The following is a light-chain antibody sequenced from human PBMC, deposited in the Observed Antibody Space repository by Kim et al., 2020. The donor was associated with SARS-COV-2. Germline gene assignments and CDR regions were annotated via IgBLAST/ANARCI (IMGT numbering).Light chain of an antibody. Sequence: ASVGDRVTITCRASQSISSYLNWYQQKPGKAPKLLIYAASSLQSGVPSRFSGSGSGTDFTLTISSLQPEDFATFYCQQSYSSPFTFGGGTKVDIK. J-gene: IGKJ4*01. V-gene: IGKV1-39*01. CDR2: AAS. CDR1: QSISSY. CDR3: QQSYSSPFT.